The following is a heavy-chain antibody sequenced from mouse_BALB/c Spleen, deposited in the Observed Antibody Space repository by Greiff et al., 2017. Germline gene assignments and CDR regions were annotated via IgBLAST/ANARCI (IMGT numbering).Heavy chain of an antibody. CDR1: GYAFTNYL. Sequence: QVQLQQSGAELVRPGTSVKVSCKASGYAFTNYLIEWVKQRPGQGLEWIGVINPGSGGTNYNEKFKGKATLTADKSSSTAYMQLSSLTSDDSAVYFCARSRITTGAWFAYWGQGTLVTVSA. J-gene: IGHJ3*01. CDR2: INPGSGGT. D-gene: IGHD2-4*01. CDR3: ARSRITTGAWFAY. V-gene: IGHV1-54*01.